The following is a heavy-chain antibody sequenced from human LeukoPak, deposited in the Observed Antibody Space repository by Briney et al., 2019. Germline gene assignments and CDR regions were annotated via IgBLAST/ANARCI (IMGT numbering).Heavy chain of an antibody. CDR2: IYYSGST. CDR3: AREPLLTTVTTKGEY. D-gene: IGHD4-17*01. V-gene: IGHV4-39*07. J-gene: IGHJ4*02. CDR1: GGSISSSSYY. Sequence: PSETLSLTCTVSGGSISSSSYYWGWIRQPPGKGLEWIGSIYYSGSTYYNPSLKSRVTISVDTSKNQFSLKLSSVTAADTAVYYCAREPLLTTVTTKGEYWGQGTLVTVSS.